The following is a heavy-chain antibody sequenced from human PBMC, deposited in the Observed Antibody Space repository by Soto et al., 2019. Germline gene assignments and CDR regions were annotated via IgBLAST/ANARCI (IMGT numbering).Heavy chain of an antibody. Sequence: QVQLQESGPGLVKASQTLSLTCTVSGVSISSADYYWSWIRQPPGKGLEWIGYISYSGNTYYIPSLKSRVTISVDVSKNQFSLKLNSVTAADTAMYYCARDHPRYNWTGGKWFDPWGQGTLVTVSS. CDR1: GVSISSADYY. D-gene: IGHD1-20*01. CDR3: ARDHPRYNWTGGKWFDP. CDR2: ISYSGNT. V-gene: IGHV4-30-4*01. J-gene: IGHJ5*02.